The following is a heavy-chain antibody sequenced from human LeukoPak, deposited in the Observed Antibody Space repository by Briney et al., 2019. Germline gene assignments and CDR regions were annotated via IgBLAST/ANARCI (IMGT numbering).Heavy chain of an antibody. CDR3: ARPGEYWYFDL. D-gene: IGHD4-17*01. J-gene: IGHJ2*01. CDR2: INYSGCT. Sequence: SETLSLTCTVSSGSISIYYWSWIRQPPGKGLEWIGYINYSGCTNYNPSLKSRVTISVDTSKNQFSLKLSSVTAADTAVYYCARPGEYWYFDLWGRGTLVTVSS. CDR1: SGSISIYY. V-gene: IGHV4-59*08.